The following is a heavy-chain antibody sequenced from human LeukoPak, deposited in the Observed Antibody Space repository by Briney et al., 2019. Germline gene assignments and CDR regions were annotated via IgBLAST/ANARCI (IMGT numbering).Heavy chain of an antibody. J-gene: IGHJ4*02. V-gene: IGHV4-59*01. CDR2: IYYSGST. D-gene: IGHD2-21*02. Sequence: SETLSLTCNVSGGSISSYYWSWIRQPPGKGLEWIGYIYYSGSTNYNPSLKSRVTISVDTSKNQFSLKLSSVTAADTAVYYCARRLAYCGGDCWGLDYWGQGTLVTVSS. CDR3: ARRLAYCGGDCWGLDY. CDR1: GGSISSYY.